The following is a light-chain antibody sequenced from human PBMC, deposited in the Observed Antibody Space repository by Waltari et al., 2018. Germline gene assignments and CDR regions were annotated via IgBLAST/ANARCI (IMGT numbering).Light chain of an antibody. Sequence: DIQMTQSPPSLPASAGDRVTITCQASQGINNNLAWYQQKPGRGPKLLIYKASTLQSGVPSRFRGSGSGTDFTLTISNLQPEDFATYYCQHGYGVPWTFGQGTRVEVK. J-gene: IGKJ1*01. CDR1: QGINNN. CDR2: KAS. V-gene: IGKV1-17*02. CDR3: QHGYGVPWT.